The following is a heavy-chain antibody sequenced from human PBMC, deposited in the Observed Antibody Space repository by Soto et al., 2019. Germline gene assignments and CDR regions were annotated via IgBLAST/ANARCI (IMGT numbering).Heavy chain of an antibody. CDR1: GGSFSGYY. Sequence: SETLSLTCAVYGGSFSGYYWSWIRQPPGKGLEWIGEINHSGSTNYNPSLKSRVTISVDTSKNQFSLKLSSVTAADTAVYYCARMTTVTHSDYYYYYGMDVWGQGTTVTVSS. V-gene: IGHV4-34*01. CDR3: ARMTTVTHSDYYYYYGMDV. D-gene: IGHD4-17*01. CDR2: INHSGST. J-gene: IGHJ6*02.